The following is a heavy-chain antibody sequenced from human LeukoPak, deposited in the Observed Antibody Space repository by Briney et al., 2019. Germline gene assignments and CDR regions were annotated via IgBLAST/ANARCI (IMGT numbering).Heavy chain of an antibody. CDR3: ARDFIASSGGFGDY. CDR1: GFTFSSYG. CDR2: LYSDGST. Sequence: GGSLRLSCAASGFTFSSYGMHWVRQAPGKGLEWVSLLYSDGSTFYADSVKGRFTISRDNSKNTLYLQMNSLRTEDTAVYFCARDFIASSGGFGDYWGQGTLVTVSS. J-gene: IGHJ4*02. V-gene: IGHV3-53*01. D-gene: IGHD6-19*01.